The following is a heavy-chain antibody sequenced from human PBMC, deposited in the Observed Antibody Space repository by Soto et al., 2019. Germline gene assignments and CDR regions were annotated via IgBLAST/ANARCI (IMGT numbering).Heavy chain of an antibody. D-gene: IGHD3-22*01. V-gene: IGHV3-11*01. Sequence: KPGGSLRLSCAASGFTFSDYYMSWIRQAPGKGLEWVSYISSSGSTIYYADSVKGRFTISRDNAKNSLYLQMNSLRAEDTAVYYCASTDTRSRYDSSGYYPGYYYYGMDVWGQGTTVTVSS. J-gene: IGHJ6*02. CDR2: ISSSGSTI. CDR3: ASTDTRSRYDSSGYYPGYYYYGMDV. CDR1: GFTFSDYY.